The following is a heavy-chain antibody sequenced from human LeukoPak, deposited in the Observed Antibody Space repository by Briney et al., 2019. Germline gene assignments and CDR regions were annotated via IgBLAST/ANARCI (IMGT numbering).Heavy chain of an antibody. Sequence: SETLSLTCTVSGGSISTFYWSWIRQPAGQGLEWIGRIFTSGSTDYNPSLKSRVTMSVDTSKNQFSLKLSSVTAADTALYYCARHLGDILTGYPNWFDPWGQGTLVTVSS. J-gene: IGHJ5*02. CDR3: ARHLGDILTGYPNWFDP. D-gene: IGHD3-9*01. V-gene: IGHV4-4*07. CDR2: IFTSGST. CDR1: GGSISTFY.